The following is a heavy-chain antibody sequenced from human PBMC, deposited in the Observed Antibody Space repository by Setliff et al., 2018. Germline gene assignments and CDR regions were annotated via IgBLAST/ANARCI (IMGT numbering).Heavy chain of an antibody. CDR2: FDPEDGET. V-gene: IGHV1-24*01. CDR3: ARDYYYYDSSGYYYANWYFDL. D-gene: IGHD3-22*01. J-gene: IGHJ2*01. CDR1: GYTVTELS. Sequence: ASVKVSCKVSGYTVTELSMHWVRQAPGKGLEWMGGFDPEDGETIYAQKFQGRVTMTEDTSTDTAYMELSSLRSEDTAVYYCARDYYYYDSSGYYYANWYFDLWGRGTLVTVSS.